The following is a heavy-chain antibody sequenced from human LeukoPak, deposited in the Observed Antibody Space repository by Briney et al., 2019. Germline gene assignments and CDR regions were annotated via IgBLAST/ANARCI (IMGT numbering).Heavy chain of an antibody. CDR1: GNTFSGYY. Sequence: GASVKVSCKASGNTFSGYYMHWVRRAPGQGLKWMGWINPNSGATNYAQKFQGRVTMTRDTSITTAYMELSSLRSDDTAIFYCATGVNFDYWGQGTLVSVSS. J-gene: IGHJ4*02. V-gene: IGHV1-2*02. CDR3: ATGVNFDY. CDR2: INPNSGAT.